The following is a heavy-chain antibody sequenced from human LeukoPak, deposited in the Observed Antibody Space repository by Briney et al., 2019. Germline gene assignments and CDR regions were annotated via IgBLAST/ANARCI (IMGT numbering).Heavy chain of an antibody. CDR3: ARSVDYYMDV. J-gene: IGHJ6*03. CDR2: ISSSSSTI. V-gene: IGHV3-48*04. D-gene: IGHD2-15*01. CDR1: GFTFSSYS. Sequence: GGFLRLSCAASGFTFSSYSMNWVRQAPGKGLEWVSYISSSSSTIYYADSVKGRFTISRDNAKNSLYLQMNSLRAEDTAVYYCARSVDYYMDVWGKGTTVTVSS.